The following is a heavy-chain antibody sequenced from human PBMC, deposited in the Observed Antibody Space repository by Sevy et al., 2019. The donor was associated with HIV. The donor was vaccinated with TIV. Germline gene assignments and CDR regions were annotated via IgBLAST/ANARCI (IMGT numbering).Heavy chain of an antibody. CDR3: ARDLGSYYDFWSGYSPNYYYYYYMDV. CDR1: GYTFTSYG. D-gene: IGHD3-3*01. CDR2: ISAYNGNK. V-gene: IGHV1-18*01. J-gene: IGHJ6*03. Sequence: ASVKVSCKASGYTFTSYGISWVRQAPGQGLEWMGWISAYNGNKNYAQKLQDRVTMTTDTSTSTAYMERRSLRSDDTAVYYCARDLGSYYDFWSGYSPNYYYYYYMDVWGKGTTVTVSS.